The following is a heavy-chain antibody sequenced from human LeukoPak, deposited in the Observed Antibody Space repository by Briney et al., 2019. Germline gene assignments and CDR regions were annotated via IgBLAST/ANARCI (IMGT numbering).Heavy chain of an antibody. CDR2: IDYTGST. CDR3: ARERVVTTYYYFDY. V-gene: IGHV4-59*01. J-gene: IGHJ4*02. Sequence: SETLSLTCSVSGASMRNFYWSWIRQPPGEGLEWIGYIDYTGSTSYNPSLKSRVTISVDTSKNQFSLKLSSVTAADTAVYYCARERVVTTYYYFDYWGQGTLVTVSS. CDR1: GASMRNFY. D-gene: IGHD2-21*02.